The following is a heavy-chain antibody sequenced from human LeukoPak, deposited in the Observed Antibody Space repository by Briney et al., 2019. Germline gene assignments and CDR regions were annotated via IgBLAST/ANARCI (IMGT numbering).Heavy chain of an antibody. CDR2: IYYSGST. V-gene: IGHV4-59*01. D-gene: IGHD1-26*01. CDR1: GGSISSYY. J-gene: IGHJ6*03. CDR3: ARFEGKGDYYYYYYMDV. Sequence: TPSETLSLTCTVSGGSISSYYWSWIRQPPGKGLEWIGYIYYSGSTNYNPSLKSRVTISVDTSKNQFSLKLSSVTAADTAVYYCARFEGKGDYYYYYYMDVWGKGTTVTVSS.